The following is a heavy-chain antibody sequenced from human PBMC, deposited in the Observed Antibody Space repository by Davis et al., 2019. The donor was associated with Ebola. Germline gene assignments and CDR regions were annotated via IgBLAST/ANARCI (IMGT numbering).Heavy chain of an antibody. CDR1: GFTFSSYD. Sequence: PGGSLTLSCAASGFTFSSYDMHWVRHATGKGLEWVSAIGTAGDTYYPGSVKGRFTISRENTKNSLYLQMNSLRAGDTAVYYCARSHWGGRQQLAWDWYFDLWGRGTLVTVSS. D-gene: IGHD6-13*01. CDR2: IGTAGDT. J-gene: IGHJ2*01. V-gene: IGHV3-13*01. CDR3: ARSHWGGRQQLAWDWYFDL.